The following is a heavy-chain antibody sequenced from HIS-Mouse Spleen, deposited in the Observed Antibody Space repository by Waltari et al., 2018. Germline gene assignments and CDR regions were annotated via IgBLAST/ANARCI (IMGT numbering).Heavy chain of an antibody. V-gene: IGHV4-34*01. Sequence: QVQLQQWGAGLLKPSETLSLTCAVYGGSFSGDYWSWIRQPPGKGLEWIGEINHSGRTNDNPSRKSRVTISVDTSKNQFSLKLSSVTAADTAVYYCAGYNWNYGTDYWGQGTLVTVSS. CDR3: AGYNWNYGTDY. CDR2: INHSGRT. J-gene: IGHJ4*02. CDR1: GGSFSGDY. D-gene: IGHD1-7*01.